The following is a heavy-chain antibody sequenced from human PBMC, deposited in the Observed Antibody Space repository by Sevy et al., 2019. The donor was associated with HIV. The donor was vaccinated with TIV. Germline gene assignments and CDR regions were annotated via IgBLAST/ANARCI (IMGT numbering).Heavy chain of an antibody. CDR2: MNPNSGNT. CDR1: GYTFTSYD. Sequence: ASVKVSCKASGYTFTSYDVYWLRQATGQGLEWMGCMNPNSGNTGYAEKFQGRVTMTRNTSISTAYMELSSLRSEDTAVFYCARALGYSSGWYDYFDNWGQGTLVTVSS. D-gene: IGHD6-19*01. J-gene: IGHJ4*02. CDR3: ARALGYSSGWYDYFDN. V-gene: IGHV1-8*01.